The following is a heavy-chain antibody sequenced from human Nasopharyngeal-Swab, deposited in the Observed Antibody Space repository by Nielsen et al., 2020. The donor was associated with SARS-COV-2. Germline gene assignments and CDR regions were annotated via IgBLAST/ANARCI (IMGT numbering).Heavy chain of an antibody. CDR2: IIPIFGTA. CDR3: ARESMVRGLVVGFDP. CDR1: GGTFSSYA. D-gene: IGHD3-10*01. V-gene: IGHV1-69*06. J-gene: IGHJ5*02. Sequence: SAKVSCKASGGTFSSYAISWVRQAPGQGLEWMGGIIPIFGTANYAQKFQGRVTITADKSTSTAYMELSSLRSEDTAVYYCARESMVRGLVVGFDPWGQGTLVTVSS.